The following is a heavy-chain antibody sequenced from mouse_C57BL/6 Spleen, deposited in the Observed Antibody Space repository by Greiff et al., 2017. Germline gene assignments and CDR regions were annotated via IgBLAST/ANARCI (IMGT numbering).Heavy chain of an antibody. V-gene: IGHV1-55*01. CDR2: IYPGSGST. D-gene: IGHD4-1*02. J-gene: IGHJ2*01. Sequence: VKLQQPGAELVKPGASVKMSCKASGYTFTSYWITWVKQRPGQGLEWIGDIYPGSGSTNYNEKFKSKATLTVDTSSSTAYMQLSSLTSEDSAVYYCARGQLGRDYFDYWGQGTTLTVSS. CDR3: ARGQLGRDYFDY. CDR1: GYTFTSYW.